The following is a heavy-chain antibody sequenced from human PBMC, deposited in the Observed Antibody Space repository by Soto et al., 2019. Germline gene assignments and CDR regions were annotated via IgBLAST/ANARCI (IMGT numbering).Heavy chain of an antibody. V-gene: IGHV3-53*04. J-gene: IGHJ6*03. CDR2: IYSGGST. Sequence: GGSLRLSCAASGFTVSSNYMSWVRQAPGKGLEWVSVIYSGGSTYYADSVKGRFTISRHNSKNTLYLQMNSLRAEDTAVYYCARGGYDFWSGYPSYYYYYYMDVWGKGTTVTVSS. D-gene: IGHD3-3*01. CDR3: ARGGYDFWSGYPSYYYYYYMDV. CDR1: GFTVSSNY.